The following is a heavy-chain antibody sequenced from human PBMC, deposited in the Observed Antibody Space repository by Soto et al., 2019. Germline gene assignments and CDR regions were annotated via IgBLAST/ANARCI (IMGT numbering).Heavy chain of an antibody. V-gene: IGHV3-30*18. J-gene: IGHJ4*02. Sequence: QVQLVESGGGVVQPGRSLRLSCAASGFTFSSYGMHWVRQAPGKGLEWVAVIAYDGTTKYYVDSVKGRFTISRDISKNTLDLQMNSLRAEYTAVYYCAKDQGYLVALDYWGQGTLVTVSS. CDR1: GFTFSSYG. D-gene: IGHD5-12*01. CDR3: AKDQGYLVALDY. CDR2: IAYDGTTK.